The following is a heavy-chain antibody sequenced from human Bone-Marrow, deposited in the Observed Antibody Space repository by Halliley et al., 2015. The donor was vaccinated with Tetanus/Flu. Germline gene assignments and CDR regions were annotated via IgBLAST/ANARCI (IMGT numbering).Heavy chain of an antibody. CDR3: ARAGGVGPTKGNGFDP. D-gene: IGHD1-26*01. CDR2: IFHSGSS. Sequence: LRLSCDVSAYSIISGYYWGWIRQPPGKGLEWIGSIFHSGSSYYNPFLKSRLTISVDKSKNNFSLKLRSVTAADTAVYYCARAGGVGPTKGNGFDPWGQGTLVTVSS. V-gene: IGHV4-38-2*01. CDR1: AYSIISGYY. J-gene: IGHJ5*02.